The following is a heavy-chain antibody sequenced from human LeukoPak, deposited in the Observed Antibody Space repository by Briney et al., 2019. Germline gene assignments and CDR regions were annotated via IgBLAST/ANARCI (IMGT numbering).Heavy chain of an antibody. Sequence: PSETLSLTXAVYGGSFSGYYWSWIRQPPGKGLEWIGEINHSGSTNYNPSLKSRVTISVDTSKNQFSLKLSSVTAADTAVYYCAGGYNYDFWSGYPKGEFDYWGQGTLVTVSS. V-gene: IGHV4-34*01. D-gene: IGHD3-3*01. J-gene: IGHJ4*02. CDR3: AGGYNYDFWSGYPKGEFDY. CDR1: GGSFSGYY. CDR2: INHSGST.